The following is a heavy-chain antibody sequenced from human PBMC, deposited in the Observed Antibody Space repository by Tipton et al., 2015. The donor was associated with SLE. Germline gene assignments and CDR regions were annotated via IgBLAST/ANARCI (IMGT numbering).Heavy chain of an antibody. CDR1: GFTFSTHG. Sequence: SLRLSCAASGFTFSTHGIHWVRQAPGKGLEWVAVISYAVCGLLYADSVKGRFTISRDNSKNTFYLQMNSLRAEDSAVYYCARHSRNADYMDVWGKGTTVTVSS. CDR3: ARHSRNADYMDV. V-gene: IGHV3-33*01. CDR2: ISYAVCGL. D-gene: IGHD3-22*01. J-gene: IGHJ6*03.